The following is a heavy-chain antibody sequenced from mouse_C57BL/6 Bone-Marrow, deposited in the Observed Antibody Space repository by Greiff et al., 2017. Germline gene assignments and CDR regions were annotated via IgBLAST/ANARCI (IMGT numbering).Heavy chain of an antibody. D-gene: IGHD2-2*01. CDR2: IYPGNSDT. CDR3: TRCGYDPYWYFDV. J-gene: IGHJ1*03. V-gene: IGHV1-5*01. CDR1: GYTFTSYW. Sequence: VQLQQSGTVLARPGASVKMSCKTSGYTFTSYWMHWVKQRPGQGLEWIGAIYPGNSDTSYNQKFKGKAKLTAVTSASTAYMELSSLTNEDSAVYYGTRCGYDPYWYFDVWGTGTTVTVSS.